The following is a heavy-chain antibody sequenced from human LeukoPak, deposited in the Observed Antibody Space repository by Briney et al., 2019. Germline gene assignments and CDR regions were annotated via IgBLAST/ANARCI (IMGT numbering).Heavy chain of an antibody. CDR3: AKDKHYYGSGSLFDY. CDR1: GFTFSIYA. Sequence: PGGSLRLSCAASGFTFSIYAMSWVRQAPGKGLEWVSAISGSGGSTYYADSVKGRFTISRDNSKNTLYLQMNSLRAEDTAVYYCAKDKHYYGSGSLFDYWGQGTLVTVSS. CDR2: ISGSGGST. V-gene: IGHV3-23*01. D-gene: IGHD3-10*01. J-gene: IGHJ4*02.